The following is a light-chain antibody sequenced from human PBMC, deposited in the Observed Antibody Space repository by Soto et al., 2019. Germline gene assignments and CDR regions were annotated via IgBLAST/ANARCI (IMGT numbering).Light chain of an antibody. Sequence: QSALTQPASVSGSPGQSITLSCTGTSSDVGGYNLVSWYQQHPGKAPKLMIFEVSNRPSGVFNRFSGSKSGNTASLTISGLQAEDEADYYCPSYTSSSTVVFGGGTKLTVL. V-gene: IGLV2-14*01. CDR3: PSYTSSSTVV. CDR1: SSDVGGYNL. J-gene: IGLJ2*01. CDR2: EVS.